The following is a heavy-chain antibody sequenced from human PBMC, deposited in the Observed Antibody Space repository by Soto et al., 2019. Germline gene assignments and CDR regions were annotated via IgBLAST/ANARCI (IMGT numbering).Heavy chain of an antibody. CDR3: AREKEYSSSFDP. CDR1: GGSFSGYY. Sequence: SETLSLTCAVYGGSFSGYYWSWIRQPPGKGLEWIGEINHSGSTYYNPSLKSRVTISVDTSKNQFSLKLSSVTAADTAVYYCAREKEYSSSFDPWGQGTQVTVSS. V-gene: IGHV4-34*09. D-gene: IGHD6-6*01. J-gene: IGHJ5*02. CDR2: INHSGST.